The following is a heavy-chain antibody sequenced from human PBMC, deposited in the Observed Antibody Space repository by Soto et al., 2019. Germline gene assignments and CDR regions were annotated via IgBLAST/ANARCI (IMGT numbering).Heavy chain of an antibody. Sequence: ASVKVSCKASGYTFTSYGISWVRQAPGQGLEWMGWISAYNGNTNYAQKLQGRVTMTTDTSTSTAYMELRSLRSDDTAVYYCARVPSGYSYGPLNYWGQGTLVTVSS. CDR1: GYTFTSYG. V-gene: IGHV1-18*01. J-gene: IGHJ4*02. CDR2: ISAYNGNT. CDR3: ARVPSGYSYGPLNY. D-gene: IGHD5-18*01.